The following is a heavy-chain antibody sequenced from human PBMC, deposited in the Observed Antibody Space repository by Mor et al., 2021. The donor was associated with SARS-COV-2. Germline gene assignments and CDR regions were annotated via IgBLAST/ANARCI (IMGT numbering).Heavy chain of an antibody. V-gene: IGHV4-59*01. Sequence: WVRQSPLKGLEWIGYVSNSGSTNFNPSLKSRVTISLDRSKNQLSLKLRSMTTADTAVYYCARDVGGSAFDYWGQGTQVTVSS. CDR3: ARDVGGSAFDY. CDR2: VSNSGST. J-gene: IGHJ4*02. D-gene: IGHD2-15*01.